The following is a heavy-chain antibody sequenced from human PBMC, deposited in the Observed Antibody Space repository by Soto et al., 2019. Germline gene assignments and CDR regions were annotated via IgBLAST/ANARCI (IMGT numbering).Heavy chain of an antibody. CDR2: IYYSGST. D-gene: IGHD4-17*01. J-gene: IGHJ6*03. V-gene: IGHV4-59*01. CDR1: GGSISSYY. CDR3: ARGAGHDYGDYVGLDYYYYMDV. Sequence: SETLSLTCTVPGGSISSYYWSWIRQPPGKGLEWIGYIYYSGSTNYNPSLKSRVTISVDTSKNQFSLKLSSVTAADTAVYYCARGAGHDYGDYVGLDYYYYMDVWGKGTTVTVSS.